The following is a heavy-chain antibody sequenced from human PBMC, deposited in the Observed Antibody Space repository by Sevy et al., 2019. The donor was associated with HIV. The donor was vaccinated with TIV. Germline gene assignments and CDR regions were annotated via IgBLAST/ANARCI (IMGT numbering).Heavy chain of an antibody. CDR1: GYRFTGYW. CDR2: IYPGDSDI. D-gene: IGHD3-10*01. CDR3: ARQYDSSGSYYNSFSDY. V-gene: IGHV5-51*01. J-gene: IGHJ4*02. Sequence: GESLKISCKGSGYRFTGYWIGWVRQMPGKGLEWMGIIYPGDSDIRYNPSFRGKVTISADKSISTAYLQWSSLKASDTAMYYCARQYDSSGSYYNSFSDYWGQGTLVTVSS.